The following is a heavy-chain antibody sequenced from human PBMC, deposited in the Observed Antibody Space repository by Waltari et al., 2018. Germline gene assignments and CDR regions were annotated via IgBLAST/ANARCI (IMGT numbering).Heavy chain of an antibody. CDR2: IRYDGSNK. CDR1: GFTFSSYG. J-gene: IGHJ4*02. D-gene: IGHD4-17*01. CDR3: AKEKRTPTYDYGDPRNHFDY. V-gene: IGHV3-30*02. Sequence: QVQLVESGGGVVQPGGSLRLSCAASGFTFSSYGMHWVRPAPDPGLGWVAFIRYDGSNKYYADSVKGRFTISRDNSKNTLYLQMNSPRAEDTAVYYCAKEKRTPTYDYGDPRNHFDYWGQGTLVTVSS.